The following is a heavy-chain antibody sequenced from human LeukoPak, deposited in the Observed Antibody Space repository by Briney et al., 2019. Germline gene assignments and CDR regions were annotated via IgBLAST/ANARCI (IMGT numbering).Heavy chain of an antibody. CDR3: ARAEGSGSGAYTLDY. V-gene: IGHV4-4*07. D-gene: IGHD3-10*01. J-gene: IGHJ4*02. CDR1: GGSTINYF. CDR2: IYTSGTT. Sequence: SETLSLTCTVSGGSTINYFRSWIRQPAGRGLEWIGHIYTSGTTHYNPSLKNRVTILLDTSKSQFSLQLNSVTAADSAVYYCARAEGSGSGAYTLDYWGQGILVTVSS.